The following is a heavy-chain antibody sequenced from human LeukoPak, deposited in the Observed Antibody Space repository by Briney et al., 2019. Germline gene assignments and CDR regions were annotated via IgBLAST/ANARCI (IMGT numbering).Heavy chain of an antibody. CDR1: GFAFSSYA. D-gene: IGHD3-10*01. V-gene: IGHV3-23*01. Sequence: GGSLRLSCAASGFAFSSYAMHWVRQAPGKGLEWVSGISPSGDITYYADSVKGRFTISRDNSKNTLYLEVISLTAEDTAVYYCAKDDAWLRFGEWSQGTLVTVSS. CDR2: ISPSGDIT. J-gene: IGHJ4*02. CDR3: AKDDAWLRFGE.